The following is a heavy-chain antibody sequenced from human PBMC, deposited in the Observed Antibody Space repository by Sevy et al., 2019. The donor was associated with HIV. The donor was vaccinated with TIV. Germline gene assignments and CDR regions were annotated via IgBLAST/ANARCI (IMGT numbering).Heavy chain of an antibody. V-gene: IGHV3-23*01. CDR2: ISGSGVST. J-gene: IGHJ4*02. Sequence: GGSLRLSCAASGFTFGGYAMTWVRQAPGKGLEWVSTISGSGVSTYYTDSVKARFTISRDNSKNTLYLQMSSLRAEDTAVYYCAKDRAYGSGTSYDHWGQGTLVTVSS. CDR1: GFTFGGYA. CDR3: AKDRAYGSGTSYDH. D-gene: IGHD3-10*01.